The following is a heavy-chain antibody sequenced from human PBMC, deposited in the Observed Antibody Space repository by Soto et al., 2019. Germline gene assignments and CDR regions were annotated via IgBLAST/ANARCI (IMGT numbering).Heavy chain of an antibody. J-gene: IGHJ6*02. Sequence: SETLSLTCAVSGGSISSSNWWTWVRQPPGKGLEWIGEIYHSGSTNYNPSLKSRVTISVDKSKNQFSLKLSSVTAADTAVYYCARDRGGTTLYYYYGMDVWGQGTTVTVSS. CDR3: ARDRGGTTLYYYYGMDV. V-gene: IGHV4-4*02. CDR1: GGSISSSNW. CDR2: IYHSGST. D-gene: IGHD1-1*01.